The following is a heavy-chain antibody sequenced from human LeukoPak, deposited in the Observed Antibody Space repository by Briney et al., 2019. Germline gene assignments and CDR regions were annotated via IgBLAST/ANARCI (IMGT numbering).Heavy chain of an antibody. D-gene: IGHD6-6*01. CDR2: IYYSGST. CDR1: GGSFSGYY. J-gene: IGHJ4*02. Sequence: SETLSLTCAVYGGSFSGYYWSWIRQPPGKGLEWIGSIYYSGSTYYNPSLKSRVTISVDTSKNQFSLKLSSVTAADTAVYYCAREARIAARPIDYWGQGTLVTVSS. V-gene: IGHV4-34*01. CDR3: AREARIAARPIDY.